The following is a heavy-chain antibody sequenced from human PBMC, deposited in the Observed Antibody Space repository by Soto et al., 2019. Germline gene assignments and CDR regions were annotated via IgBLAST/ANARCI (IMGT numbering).Heavy chain of an antibody. V-gene: IGHV3-33*01. D-gene: IGHD5-12*01. CDR1: GFTFSSYA. J-gene: IGHJ4*02. CDR3: ARDFSMVIVAPGY. CDR2: IWFDGSNT. Sequence: GGSLRLSCAASGFTFSSYAMHWVRQAPGKGLEWVGFIWFDGSNTFYAESVKGRFTISRDNSKNTVYLQISALRAEDTAVYYCARDFSMVIVAPGYWGQGTLVTVSS.